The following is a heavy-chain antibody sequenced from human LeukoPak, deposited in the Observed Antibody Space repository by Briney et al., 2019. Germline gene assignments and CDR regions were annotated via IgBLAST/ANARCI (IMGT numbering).Heavy chain of an antibody. J-gene: IGHJ4*02. Sequence: SVKVSCKASGGTFSSYAISWVRQAPGQGLEWMGGIIPIFGTANYAQKFQGRVTITADESTSTAYMELSSLRSEDTAVYYCARSIGCCSSTSCYTLDYWGQGTLVTASS. CDR1: GGTFSSYA. V-gene: IGHV1-69*13. D-gene: IGHD2-2*02. CDR2: IIPIFGTA. CDR3: ARSIGCCSSTSCYTLDY.